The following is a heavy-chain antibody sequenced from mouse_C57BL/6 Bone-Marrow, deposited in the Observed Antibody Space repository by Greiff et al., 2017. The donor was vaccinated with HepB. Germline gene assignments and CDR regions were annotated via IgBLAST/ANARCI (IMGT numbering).Heavy chain of an antibody. J-gene: IGHJ4*01. CDR2: IYPGSGNT. Sequence: QVQLKQSGAELVRPGASVKLSCKASGYTFTDYYINWVKQRPGQGLEWIARIYPGSGNTYYNEKFKGKATLTAEKSSSTAYMQLSSLTSEESAVYFCARRHYGSSWNYAMDYWGQGTSVTVSS. CDR1: GYTFTDYY. CDR3: ARRHYGSSWNYAMDY. D-gene: IGHD1-1*01. V-gene: IGHV1-76*01.